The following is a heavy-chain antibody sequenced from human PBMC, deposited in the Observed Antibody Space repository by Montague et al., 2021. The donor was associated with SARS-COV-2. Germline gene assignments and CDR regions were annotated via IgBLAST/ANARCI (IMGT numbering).Heavy chain of an antibody. CDR2: IRITGHT. CDR1: GASISTGIYY. J-gene: IGHJ4*02. D-gene: IGHD1-26*01. CDR3: ARFGSGTLEFDL. V-gene: IGHV4-61*02. Sequence: TLSLTCTVSGASISTGIYYWSWIRQPAGKGLEWIGRIRITGHTDYNSSLESRVFMSVDTSTNQFSLSLTSVTAADTAVYFCARFGSGTLEFDLWGQGTLVTVSS.